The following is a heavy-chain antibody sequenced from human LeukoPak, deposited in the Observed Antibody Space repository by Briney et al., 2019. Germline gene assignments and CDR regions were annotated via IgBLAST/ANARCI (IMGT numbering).Heavy chain of an antibody. D-gene: IGHD3-9*01. J-gene: IGHJ6*02. V-gene: IGHV3-21*01. CDR1: GFTFSSYS. CDR2: ISSSSSYI. Sequence: GGSLRLSCAASGFTFSSYSMNWVRQAPGKGLEWVSSISSSSSYIYYADSVKGRFTISRDNAKNSLYLQMNSLRAEDTAVYYCARDFFDSNGYYYYDMDVWGQGTTVTVSS. CDR3: ARDFFDSNGYYYYDMDV.